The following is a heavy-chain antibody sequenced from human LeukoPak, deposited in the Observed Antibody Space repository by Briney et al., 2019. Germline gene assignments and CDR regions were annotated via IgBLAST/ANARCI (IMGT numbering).Heavy chain of an antibody. J-gene: IGHJ4*02. Sequence: PSETLSLTCAVYGGSFSGYYWSWIRQPPGKGLEWIGEINHSGSTNHNPSLKSRVTISVDTSKNQFSLKLSSATAADTAVYYCARGGPYYYDSSGYSDYWGQGTLVTVSS. CDR3: ARGGPYYYDSSGYSDY. V-gene: IGHV4-34*01. D-gene: IGHD3-22*01. CDR2: INHSGST. CDR1: GGSFSGYY.